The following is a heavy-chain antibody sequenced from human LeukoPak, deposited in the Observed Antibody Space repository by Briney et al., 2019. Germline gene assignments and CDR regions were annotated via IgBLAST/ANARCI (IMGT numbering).Heavy chain of an antibody. D-gene: IGHD3-22*01. J-gene: IGHJ4*02. CDR2: ISSSGSTI. CDR3: ARDRIDSSGYDFDY. CDR1: GFTFSDYY. V-gene: IGHV3-11*04. Sequence: GGSLRLSCAASGFTFSDYYMTWIRQAPGKGLEWVSYISSSGSTIYYADSVKGRFTISRDNAENSLYLQMNSLRAEDTAVYYCARDRIDSSGYDFDYWGQGTLVTVSS.